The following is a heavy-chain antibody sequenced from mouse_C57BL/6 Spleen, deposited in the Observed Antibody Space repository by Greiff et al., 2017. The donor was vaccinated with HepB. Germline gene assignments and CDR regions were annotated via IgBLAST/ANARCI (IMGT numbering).Heavy chain of an antibody. CDR1: GYTFTSYW. Sequence: VHVKQSGTVLARPGASVKMSCKTSGYTFTSYWMHWVNQRPGQGLEWIGAIYPGNSDTSYNQKFKGKAKLTAVTSASTAYMELSSLTNEDSAVYYCTRSLTTVVAHWYFDVWGTGTTVTVSS. D-gene: IGHD1-1*01. CDR2: IYPGNSDT. CDR3: TRSLTTVVAHWYFDV. J-gene: IGHJ1*03. V-gene: IGHV1-5*01.